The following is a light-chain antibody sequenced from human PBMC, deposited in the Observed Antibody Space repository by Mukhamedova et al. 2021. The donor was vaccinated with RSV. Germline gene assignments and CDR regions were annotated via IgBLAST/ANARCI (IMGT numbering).Light chain of an antibody. Sequence: WYQRRVHGKPPKLLIYDASTLESGVPSRFSGSGFGTDFTLTIDSLQPEGFASYYCQQFSNFPRTFGQGTEVEIK. CDR3: QQFSNFPRT. CDR2: DAS. V-gene: IGKV1D-13*01. J-gene: IGKJ1*01.